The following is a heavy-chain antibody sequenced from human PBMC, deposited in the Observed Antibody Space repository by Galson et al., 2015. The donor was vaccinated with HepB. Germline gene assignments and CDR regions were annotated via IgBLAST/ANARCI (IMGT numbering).Heavy chain of an antibody. CDR1: GGTFSSYA. Sequence: SVKVSCKASGGTFSSYAISWVRQAPGQGLEWMGGIIPIFGIANYAQKFQGRVTITADESTSTAYMELSSLRSEDTAVYYCASLVVVAPPEGFYYYYYGMDVWGQGTPVTVSS. J-gene: IGHJ6*02. V-gene: IGHV1-69*13. CDR2: IIPIFGIA. D-gene: IGHD2-15*01. CDR3: ASLVVVAPPEGFYYYYYGMDV.